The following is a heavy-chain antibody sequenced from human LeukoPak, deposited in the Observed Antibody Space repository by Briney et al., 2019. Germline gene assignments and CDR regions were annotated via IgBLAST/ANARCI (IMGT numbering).Heavy chain of an antibody. V-gene: IGHV3-21*01. CDR1: GFAFSSYS. CDR3: ARDIAGGNSPALDY. Sequence: GGSLRLSCAASGFAFSSYSMHWVRQAPGKGLEWVSSISSSSSYIYYADSVKGRFTISRDNAKNSLYLQMNSLRAEDTAVYYCARDIAGGNSPALDYWGQGTLVTVSS. D-gene: IGHD2-21*02. CDR2: ISSSSSYI. J-gene: IGHJ4*02.